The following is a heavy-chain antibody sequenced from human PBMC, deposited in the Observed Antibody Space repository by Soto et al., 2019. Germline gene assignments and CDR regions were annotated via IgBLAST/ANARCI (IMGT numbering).Heavy chain of an antibody. D-gene: IGHD2-15*01. CDR2: VSLAGRN. CDR1: GASVVNGNW. J-gene: IGHJ4*02. CDR3: ARGFQYCMSTFD. V-gene: IGHV4-4*02. Sequence: SETLSLTCSVSGASVVNGNWWSWVRQSPGKGLEWIGEVSLAGRNHYNPSLQSRVTISLDESKNQFSLILTSVTVAAAAIYYPARGFQYCMSTFDWGRGNLVAVSS.